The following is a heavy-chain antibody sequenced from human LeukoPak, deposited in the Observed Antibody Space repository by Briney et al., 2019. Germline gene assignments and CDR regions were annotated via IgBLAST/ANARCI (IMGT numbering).Heavy chain of an antibody. D-gene: IGHD2-21*02. J-gene: IGHJ4*02. CDR1: GFTFSSYW. CDR3: ARDPISCGGDCYWDDY. CDR2: INSDGSST. Sequence: PGGSLRLSCAASGFTFSSYWMHWVRQAPGKGLVWVSRINSDGSSTSYADSVKGRFTISRDNAKNTLYLQMNSLRAEDTAVYYCARDPISCGGDCYWDDYWGQGTLVTVSS. V-gene: IGHV3-74*01.